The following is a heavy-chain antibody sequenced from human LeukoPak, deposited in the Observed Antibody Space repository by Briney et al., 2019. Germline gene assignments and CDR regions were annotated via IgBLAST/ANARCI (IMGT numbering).Heavy chain of an antibody. V-gene: IGHV5-51*01. Sequence: GGSLRLSCAASGFTFSNAWMSWVRQAPGKGLEWMGIIYPGDSDTRYSPSFQGQVTISADKSISTAYLQWSSLKASDTAMYYCARAPPSPGAQNDFWSGVTTYYFDYWGQGTLVTVSS. CDR2: IYPGDSDT. J-gene: IGHJ4*02. CDR1: GFTFSNAW. CDR3: ARAPPSPGAQNDFWSGVTTYYFDY. D-gene: IGHD3-3*01.